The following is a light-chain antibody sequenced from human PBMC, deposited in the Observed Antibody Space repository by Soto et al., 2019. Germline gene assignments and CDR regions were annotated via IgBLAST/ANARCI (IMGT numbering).Light chain of an antibody. Sequence: EVVMTQSPDTLSVSPGERATLSCRASQIVSSTLAWYQQKLGQAPRLLIYGASTRATGISARISGSGSGTEFTLTISSLQSEDFASYYCQQYNNWPRTFGQGTRVEIK. CDR1: QIVSST. CDR2: GAS. CDR3: QQYNNWPRT. J-gene: IGKJ1*01. V-gene: IGKV3-15*01.